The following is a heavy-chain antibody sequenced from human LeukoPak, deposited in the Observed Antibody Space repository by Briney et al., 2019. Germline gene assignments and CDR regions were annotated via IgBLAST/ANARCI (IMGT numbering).Heavy chain of an antibody. J-gene: IGHJ4*02. CDR1: GDTFSNYA. Sequence: SVKVSCKASGDTFSNYAFTCLRKAPGQRLEYMGMVFPVFGSSIYALKFHDRVTITADKSTSTTYMELRSVTSEDTALYYCVRGLGRGAAAYWGQETVVTASS. CDR3: VRGLGRGAAAY. CDR2: VFPVFGSS. D-gene: IGHD3-10*01. V-gene: IGHV1-69*06.